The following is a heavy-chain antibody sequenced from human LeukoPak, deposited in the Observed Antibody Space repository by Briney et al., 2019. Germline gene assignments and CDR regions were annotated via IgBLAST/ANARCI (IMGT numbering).Heavy chain of an antibody. CDR1: GGSISSYY. CDR3: ARSVWWPYFDY. D-gene: IGHD1-26*01. J-gene: IGHJ4*02. V-gene: IGHV4-59*01. CDR2: IYYSGST. Sequence: PSDTLSLTCTVSGGSISSYYWSWIRQPPGKGLEWIGYIYYSGSTNYNPSLKSRVTISVDTSKNQFSLKLSSVTAADTAVYYCARSVWWPYFDYWGQGTLVTVSS.